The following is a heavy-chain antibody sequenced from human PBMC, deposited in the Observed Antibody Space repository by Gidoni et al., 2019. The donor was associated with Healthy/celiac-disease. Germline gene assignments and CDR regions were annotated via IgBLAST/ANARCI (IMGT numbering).Heavy chain of an antibody. CDR3: AKNMITFGGVIAYDAFDI. D-gene: IGHD3-16*02. CDR1: GFPFSSYG. Sequence: QVQLVESGGGVVQPGRSLRLSCAASGFPFSSYGLHWVRQAPGKGLEWVAVISYDGSKKYYADSVKGRFTISRDNSKNTLYLQMNSLRAEDTAVYYCAKNMITFGGVIAYDAFDIWGQGTMVTVSS. CDR2: ISYDGSKK. J-gene: IGHJ3*02. V-gene: IGHV3-30*18.